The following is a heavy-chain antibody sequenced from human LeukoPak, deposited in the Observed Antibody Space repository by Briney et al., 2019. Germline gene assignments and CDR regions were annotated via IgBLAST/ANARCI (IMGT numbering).Heavy chain of an antibody. CDR1: GFTVSSNY. V-gene: IGHV3-53*01. J-gene: IGHJ3*02. Sequence: GSLRLSCAASGFTVSSNYMNWVRQAPGKGLEWVSVIYSDGNTYYADSVKGRFTISRDNSKNTLYLQMNSLRAEDTAVYYCAKDPWSHYDILTGYSDDAFDIWGQGTMVTVSS. D-gene: IGHD3-9*01. CDR3: AKDPWSHYDILTGYSDDAFDI. CDR2: IYSDGNT.